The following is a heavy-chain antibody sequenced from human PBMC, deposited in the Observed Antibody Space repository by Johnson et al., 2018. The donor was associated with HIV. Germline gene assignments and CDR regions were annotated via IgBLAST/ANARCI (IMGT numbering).Heavy chain of an antibody. Sequence: QVQLVESGGGVVQPGRSLGLSCAASGFTFSSYGMHWVRQAPGKGLEWVAVIWYDGSNKYYADSVKGRFTISRDNSKNTLYLQMNSLRAEETAVYYCAKKRIVGANEDAFDIWGQGTMVTVSS. CDR1: GFTFSSYG. D-gene: IGHD1-26*01. V-gene: IGHV3-33*06. CDR2: IWYDGSNK. J-gene: IGHJ3*02. CDR3: AKKRIVGANEDAFDI.